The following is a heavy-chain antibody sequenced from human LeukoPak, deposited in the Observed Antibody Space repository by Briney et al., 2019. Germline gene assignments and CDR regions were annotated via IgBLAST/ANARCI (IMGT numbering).Heavy chain of an antibody. CDR3: AKEGGYNYGYLDY. J-gene: IGHJ4*02. CDR1: GFTFSSYW. V-gene: IGHV3-7*03. Sequence: HPGGSLRLSCAASGFTFSSYWMGWVRQAPGKGLEWVANIKQDGSEKYYVDSVKGRFTISRDNSKNTLYLQMNSLRAEDTAVYYCAKEGGYNYGYLDYWGQGSLVTVSS. D-gene: IGHD5-18*01. CDR2: IKQDGSEK.